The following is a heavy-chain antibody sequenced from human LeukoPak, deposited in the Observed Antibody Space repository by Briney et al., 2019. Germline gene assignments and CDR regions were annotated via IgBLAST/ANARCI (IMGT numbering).Heavy chain of an antibody. CDR3: AREVVSGGNCFFDY. D-gene: IGHD2-15*01. CDR1: GGTISSYY. V-gene: IGHV4-59*01. CDR2: NSYSGNT. J-gene: IGHJ4*02. Sequence: SETLSLTCTVSGGTISSYYWSWIRQPPGKGLEWIGFNSYSGNTNYNPSLKSRVTISVDTSKNHFSLNPNSVTAADTAVYYCAREVVSGGNCFFDYWGQGTLVTVSS.